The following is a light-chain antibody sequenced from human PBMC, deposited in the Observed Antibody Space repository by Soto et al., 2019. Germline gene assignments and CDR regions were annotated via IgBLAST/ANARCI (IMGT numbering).Light chain of an antibody. J-gene: IGLJ2*01. CDR3: SSYTSSSTLSVV. V-gene: IGLV2-14*01. CDR2: DVS. CDR1: SSDVGGYNY. Sequence: QSVLTQPASVSGSPGQSITISCTGTSSDVGGYNYVSWYQQHPGKAPKLMIYDVSNRPSGVSNRFSGSKSGNTASLTISGLQAEDDADYYCSSYTSSSTLSVVFGGGTKLTVL.